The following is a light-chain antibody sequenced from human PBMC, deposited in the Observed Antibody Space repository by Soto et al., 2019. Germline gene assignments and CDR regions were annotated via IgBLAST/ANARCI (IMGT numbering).Light chain of an antibody. J-gene: IGLJ1*01. CDR3: SSYTSSSTYNYV. CDR2: EVS. V-gene: IGLV2-14*01. Sequence: QSVLTQPASVSGSPGQSITISCTGTSSDVGGYNYVSWYQQHPGKAPKLMIYEVSNRPSGVSNRFSGSKSGNTASLTIPGLQAEDEADYYCSSYTSSSTYNYVFXTGTKVTVL. CDR1: SSDVGGYNY.